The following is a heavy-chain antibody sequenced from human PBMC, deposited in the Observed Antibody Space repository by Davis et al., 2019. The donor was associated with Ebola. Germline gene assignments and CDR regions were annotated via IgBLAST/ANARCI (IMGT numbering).Heavy chain of an antibody. J-gene: IGHJ3*02. CDR2: LSGSGDNT. CDR3: ARGLLGSQGLDAFDI. V-gene: IGHV3-23*01. D-gene: IGHD1-26*01. CDR1: GFTFSSYA. Sequence: GESLKISCTASGFTFSSYAMNWVRQAPGKGLEWVSGLSGSGDNTYYANSVLGRFTISRDNAKNSLYLQMNSLRAEDTAVYYCARGLLGSQGLDAFDIWGQGTMVTVSS.